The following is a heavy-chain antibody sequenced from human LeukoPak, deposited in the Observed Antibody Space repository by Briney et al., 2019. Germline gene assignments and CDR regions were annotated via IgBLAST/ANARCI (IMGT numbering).Heavy chain of an antibody. CDR2: INHSGST. Sequence: SETLSLTCTVSGGSISSSSYYWGWIRQPPGKGLEWIGEINHSGSTNYNPSLKSRVTISVDTSKNQFSLKLSSVTAADTAVYYCARSNSSGYRLRYFQHWGQGTLVTVSS. V-gene: IGHV4-39*07. J-gene: IGHJ1*01. CDR3: ARSNSSGYRLRYFQH. D-gene: IGHD6-19*01. CDR1: GGSISSSSYY.